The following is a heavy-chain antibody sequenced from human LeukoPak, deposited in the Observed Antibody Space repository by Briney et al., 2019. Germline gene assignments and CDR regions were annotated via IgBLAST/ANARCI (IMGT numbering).Heavy chain of an antibody. V-gene: IGHV3-53*01. CDR1: GFSVSSNY. D-gene: IGHD6-19*01. CDR3: ARDLTGVGKYTSGWFDAFDI. Sequence: PGGSRRLSCAASGFSVSSNYMSWVRQAPGRGLEWVSVINSDGNTYYADSVRGRFTISRDNSKNTLYLQLSSLRVEDTAVYYCARDLTGVGKYTSGWFDAFDIWGQGTMVTVSS. CDR2: INSDGNT. J-gene: IGHJ3*02.